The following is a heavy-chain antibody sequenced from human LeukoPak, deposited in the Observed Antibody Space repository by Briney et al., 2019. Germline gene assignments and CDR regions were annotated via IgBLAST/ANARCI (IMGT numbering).Heavy chain of an antibody. D-gene: IGHD2-2*01. J-gene: IGHJ2*01. V-gene: IGHV3-21*01. CDR3: ARDLGDIVLEPPSIHFDL. CDR1: GFTFSYYS. CDR2: ISSRSSYI. Sequence: GGSLSLSCSASGFTFSYYSMNWVHQAPGKGLEWVSSISSRSSYIYYEDSLKGRFTISRDNAKNSLYLQMTGLRVEDTAMYFCARDLGDIVLEPPSIHFDLWGRGTLVTVSS.